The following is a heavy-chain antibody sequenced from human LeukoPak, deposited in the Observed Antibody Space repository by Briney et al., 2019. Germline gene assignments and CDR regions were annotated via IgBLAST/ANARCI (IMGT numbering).Heavy chain of an antibody. CDR2: IKQDGSEK. CDR1: GFTFSSYW. CDR3: ARDAVDYPYRDY. V-gene: IGHV3-7*01. D-gene: IGHD6-19*01. J-gene: IGHJ4*02. Sequence: GGSLRLSRAASGFTFSSYWMSWVRQAPGKGLEWVANIKQDGSEKYHVDSVKGRFTISRDNAKNSLYLQMNSLRAEDTAVYYCARDAVDYPYRDYWGQGTLVTVSS.